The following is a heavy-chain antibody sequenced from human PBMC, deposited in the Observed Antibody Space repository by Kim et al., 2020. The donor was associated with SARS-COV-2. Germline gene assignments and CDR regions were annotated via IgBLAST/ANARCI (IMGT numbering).Heavy chain of an antibody. J-gene: IGHJ6*03. Sequence: GGSLRLSCAASGFTFNNSAMSWVRQAPGKGLELVSVIRGSGGSTYYADSVKGRLTVSRDNSKNTLFLQMNSLRAEDTAVYYCAKNGYDDFLGYDYYYMDVWGKGTTVTVSS. D-gene: IGHD5-12*01. CDR3: AKNGYDDFLGYDYYYMDV. CDR1: GFTFNNSA. CDR2: IRGSGGST. V-gene: IGHV3-23*01.